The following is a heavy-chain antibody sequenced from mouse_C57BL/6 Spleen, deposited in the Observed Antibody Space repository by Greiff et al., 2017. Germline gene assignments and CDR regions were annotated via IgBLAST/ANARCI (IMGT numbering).Heavy chain of an antibody. CDR2: IYPGDGDT. J-gene: IGHJ2*01. V-gene: IGHV1-82*01. Sequence: VQLQQSGPELVKPGASVKISCTASGYAFSSSWMNWVKQRPGKGLEWIGRIYPGDGDTNYTGKFQGKATLTADKSSSTAYMQLSSLTSEDSAVYFCARADDYDGLDYWGQGTTLTVSS. D-gene: IGHD2-4*01. CDR1: GYAFSSSW. CDR3: ARADDYDGLDY.